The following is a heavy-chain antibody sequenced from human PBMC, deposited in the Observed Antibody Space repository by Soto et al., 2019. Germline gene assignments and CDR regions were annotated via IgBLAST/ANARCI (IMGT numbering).Heavy chain of an antibody. Sequence: EVQLLESGGGLVQPGGSLRLLCAASGFSFNNDALSWVRQAPGKGLEWVSSINLSGGTFYADSVKGRFTISRDNSKDTLYLQMNSLRAEDTAIYYCAKGSPTYWFFALWGRCTLVTVSS. CDR2: INLSGGT. V-gene: IGHV3-23*01. CDR3: AKGSPTYWFFAL. J-gene: IGHJ2*01. CDR1: GFSFNNDA.